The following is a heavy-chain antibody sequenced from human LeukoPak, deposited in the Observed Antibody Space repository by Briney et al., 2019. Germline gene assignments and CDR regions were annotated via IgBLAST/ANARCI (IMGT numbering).Heavy chain of an antibody. J-gene: IGHJ4*02. CDR2: IYYSGST. Sequence: SETLSLTCTVSGGSISSYYWSWIRQPPGKGLEWVGYIYYSGSTNYNPSLKSRVTISVDTSKNQFSLKLSSVTAADTALYYCARSRGYFDYWGQGTLVTVSS. CDR3: ARSRGYFDY. CDR1: GGSISSYY. D-gene: IGHD6-13*01. V-gene: IGHV4-59*01.